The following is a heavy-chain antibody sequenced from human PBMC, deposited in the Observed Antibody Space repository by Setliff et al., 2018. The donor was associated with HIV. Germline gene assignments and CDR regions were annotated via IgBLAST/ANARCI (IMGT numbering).Heavy chain of an antibody. Sequence: PSETLSLTCAVYGGSFRGYYWNWIRQSPDKGLEWIGEIDHSGSTNYNPSLRSRVIMSADTPKSQFSLNLTSLTAGDTAVYYCARGTKGSRWSVTRINWFDTWGQGTLVTV. V-gene: IGHV4-34*01. D-gene: IGHD6-13*01. CDR1: GGSFRGYY. CDR2: IDHSGST. J-gene: IGHJ5*02. CDR3: ARGTKGSRWSVTRINWFDT.